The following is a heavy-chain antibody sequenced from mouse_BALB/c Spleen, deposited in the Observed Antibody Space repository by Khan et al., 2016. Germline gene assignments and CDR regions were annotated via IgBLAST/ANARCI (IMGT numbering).Heavy chain of an antibody. CDR1: GYTFSSYG. D-gene: IGHD6-1*01. Sequence: EVELEESGGGLVKPGGSLKLSCTASGYTFSSYGMSWVRQTPDKRLELVAAINSNGGSTYYKDSVKGRFTITRDNAKNTLYLQMSSLTSETTAIYYCARWGRFGLKFFYYCRHATTLTVSS. CDR3: ARWGRFGLKFFYY. J-gene: IGHJ2*01. V-gene: IGHV5-6-3*01. CDR2: INSNGGST.